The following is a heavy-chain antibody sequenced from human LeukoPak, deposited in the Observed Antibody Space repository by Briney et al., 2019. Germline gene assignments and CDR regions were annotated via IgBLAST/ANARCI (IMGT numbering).Heavy chain of an antibody. CDR3: ATYPGYCSGGSCYFDY. CDR2: IIPIFGIA. J-gene: IGHJ4*02. D-gene: IGHD2-15*01. CDR1: GGTFSSYA. V-gene: IGHV1-69*04. Sequence: SVKVSCKASGGTFSSYAISWVRQAPGQGLEWMGRIIPIFGIANYAQKFQGRVTITADKSTSTAYMELSSLRSEDTAVYYCATYPGYCSGGSCYFDYRGQGTLVTVSS.